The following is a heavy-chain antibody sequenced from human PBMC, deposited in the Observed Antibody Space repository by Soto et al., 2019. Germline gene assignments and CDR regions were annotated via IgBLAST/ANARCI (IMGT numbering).Heavy chain of an antibody. CDR2: IYYSGST. V-gene: IGHV4-31*03. Sequence: QVQLQESGPGLVKPSQTLSLTCTVSGDSISSGDYYWTWIRQHPGKGLEWIGYIYYSGSTYYNPSLKSRVTISVDTSKNQFSLKLSSVTAADTAVYYCARDSLTGPKFDYWGQGTLVTVSS. J-gene: IGHJ4*02. D-gene: IGHD3-9*01. CDR1: GDSISSGDYY. CDR3: ARDSLTGPKFDY.